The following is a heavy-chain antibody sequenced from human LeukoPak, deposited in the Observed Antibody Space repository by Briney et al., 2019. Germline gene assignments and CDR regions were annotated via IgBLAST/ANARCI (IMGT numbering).Heavy chain of an antibody. V-gene: IGHV3-49*04. CDR3: SRGPIQLWLHNAMDV. CDR1: GFTLGDHA. CDR2: IRSKAYGGTT. Sequence: GGSLRLSCTASGFTLGDHAMSWVRQAPGKGLEWVGFIRSKAYGGTTEYAASVKGRFTISRDDSKSIAYLQMNSLKTEDTAVYYCSRGPIQLWLHNAMDVWGQGTTVTVSS. D-gene: IGHD5-18*01. J-gene: IGHJ6*02.